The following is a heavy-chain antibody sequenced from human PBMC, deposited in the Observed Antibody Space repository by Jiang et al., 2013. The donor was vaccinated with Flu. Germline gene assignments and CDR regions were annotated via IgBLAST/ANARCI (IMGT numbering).Heavy chain of an antibody. D-gene: IGHD3-3*01. J-gene: IGHJ2*01. CDR2: ISGSSGYI. CDR1: GFTFSDYY. V-gene: IGHV3-11*06. Sequence: GGSLRLSCAASGFTFSDYYMSWIRQAPGKGLEWVSFISGSSGYIDYADSVRGRFTIPRDNAKNSLYLEMNSLRAEDTAVYFCARDLGDEVTIFGIITGNGYFDLWGRGTLVTVSS. CDR3: ARDLGDEVTIFGIITGNGYFDL.